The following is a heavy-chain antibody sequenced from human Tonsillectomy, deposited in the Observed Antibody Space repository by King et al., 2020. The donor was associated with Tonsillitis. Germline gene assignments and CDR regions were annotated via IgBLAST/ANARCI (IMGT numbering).Heavy chain of an antibody. CDR3: ARHRHCSGGSCYSKYYFDY. D-gene: IGHD2-15*01. V-gene: IGHV4-39*01. CDR1: GGSISSSSYY. CDR2: IDYSGST. J-gene: IGHJ4*02. Sequence: QLQESGPGLVKPSETLSLTCTVSGGSISSSSYYWGWIRQPPGKGLEWIGRIDYSGSTYYNPSLKSRVTISVDTSKNQFSLKLSSVTAADTAVYYCARHRHCSGGSCYSKYYFDYWGQGTLVTVSS.